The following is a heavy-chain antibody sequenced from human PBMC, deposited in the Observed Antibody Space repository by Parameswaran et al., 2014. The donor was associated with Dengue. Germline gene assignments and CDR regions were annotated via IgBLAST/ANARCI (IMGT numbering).Heavy chain of an antibody. J-gene: IGHJ6*02. CDR3: ASGTLGSGSETYYYYGMDV. V-gene: IGHV3-48*04. Sequence: WIRQPPGKGLEWVSYISSSSSTIYYADSVKGRFTISRDNAKNSLYLQMNSLRAEDTAVYYCASGTLGSGSETYYYYGMDVWGQGTTVTVSS. D-gene: IGHD3-10*02. CDR2: ISSSSSTI.